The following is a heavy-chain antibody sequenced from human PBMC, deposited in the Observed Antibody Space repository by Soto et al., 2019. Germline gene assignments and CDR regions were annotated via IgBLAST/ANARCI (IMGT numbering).Heavy chain of an antibody. CDR2: INWNGGST. J-gene: IGHJ6*02. CDR3: ASGIVGATTYGMDV. CDR1: GFTFDDYG. V-gene: IGHV3-20*04. Sequence: GSLRLSCAASGFTFDDYGMSWVRQAPGKGLEWVSGINWNGGSTGYADSVEGRFTISRDNAKNSLYLQMNSLRAEDTALYYCASGIVGATTYGMDVWGQGTTVTVSS. D-gene: IGHD1-26*01.